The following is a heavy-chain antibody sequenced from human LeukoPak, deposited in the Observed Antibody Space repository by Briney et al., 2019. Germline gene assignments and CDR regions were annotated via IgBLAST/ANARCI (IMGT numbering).Heavy chain of an antibody. J-gene: IGHJ4*02. CDR3: ARSYDSSGYFDY. CDR1: VYTFTGYY. V-gene: IGHV1-2*02. CDR2: INPNSGGT. D-gene: IGHD3-22*01. Sequence: GATVKVSCKASVYTFTGYYMHWVRQAPGQGLEWMGWINPNSGGTNYAQKFQGRVTMTRDTSISTAYMELSRLRSDDTAVYYCARSYDSSGYFDYWGQGTLVTVSS.